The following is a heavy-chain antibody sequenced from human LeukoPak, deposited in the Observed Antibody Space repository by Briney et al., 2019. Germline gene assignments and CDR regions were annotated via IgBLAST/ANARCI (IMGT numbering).Heavy chain of an antibody. D-gene: IGHD3-9*01. CDR3: ATDPRYFDWLGSPRAFDI. V-gene: IGHV1-24*01. CDR2: FDPEDGET. CDR1: GYTPTELS. Sequence: ASVKVSCKVSGYTPTELSMHWVRQAPGKGLEWLGGFDPEDGETIYAQKFQGRVTMTEDTSTDTAYMELSSLRSEDTAVYYCATDPRYFDWLGSPRAFDIWGQGTMVTVSS. J-gene: IGHJ3*02.